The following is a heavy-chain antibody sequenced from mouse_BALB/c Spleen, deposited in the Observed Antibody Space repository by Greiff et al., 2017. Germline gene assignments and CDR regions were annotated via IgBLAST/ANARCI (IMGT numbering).Heavy chain of an antibody. CDR1: GFTFSDYY. Sequence: EVQGVESGGGLVKPGGSLKLSCAASGFTFSDYYMYWVRQTPEKRLEWVATISDGGSYTYYPDSVKGRCTISRDNAKNNLYLQMSSLKSEDTAMYYCARAGNAMDYWGQGTSVTVSS. V-gene: IGHV5-4*02. CDR3: ARAGNAMDY. J-gene: IGHJ4*01. CDR2: ISDGGSYT.